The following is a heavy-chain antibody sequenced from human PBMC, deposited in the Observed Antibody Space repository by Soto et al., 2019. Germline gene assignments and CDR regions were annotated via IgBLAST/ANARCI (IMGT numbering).Heavy chain of an antibody. CDR3: VRVVGAQQGYYYYYGMDV. CDR2: IYYSGST. J-gene: IGHJ6*02. CDR1: GGSISSGGDY. Sequence: TLALTCTVSGGSISSGGDYWSWIRQHPGKGLEWIGYIYYSGSTYYNPSLKSRVTISVDTSKNQFSLKLSSVTAADTAVYYCVRVVGAQQGYYYYYGMDVWGQGTTVSVSS. V-gene: IGHV4-31*03. D-gene: IGHD1-26*01.